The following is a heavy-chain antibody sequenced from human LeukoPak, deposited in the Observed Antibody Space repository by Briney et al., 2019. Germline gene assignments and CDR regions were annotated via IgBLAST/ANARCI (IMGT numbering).Heavy chain of an antibody. J-gene: IGHJ3*02. D-gene: IGHD6-13*01. CDR2: ISGSGGYT. Sequence: PGGSLRLSCAGSGFSFSTYAMAWVRQAPGMGLESVSAISGSGGYTYYADSVKGRFTISRDNSKNTLYLQMNSLRAEDTAVYYCAKDPYSSSVDAFDIWGQGTMVTVSS. V-gene: IGHV3-23*01. CDR1: GFSFSTYA. CDR3: AKDPYSSSVDAFDI.